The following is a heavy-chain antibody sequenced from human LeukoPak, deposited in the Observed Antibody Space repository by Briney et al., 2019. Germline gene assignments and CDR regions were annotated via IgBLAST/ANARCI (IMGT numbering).Heavy chain of an antibody. CDR2: MNPNSGNT. CDR3: ARGRGVVVAATLNY. J-gene: IGHJ4*02. D-gene: IGHD2-15*01. Sequence: ASVKVSCKASGYTFTSYDINWVRQATGQGLEWMGWMNPNSGNTGYAQKFQGRVTMTRNTSISTAYMELSSPRSEDTAVYYCARGRGVVVAATLNYWGQGTLVTVSS. V-gene: IGHV1-8*01. CDR1: GYTFTSYD.